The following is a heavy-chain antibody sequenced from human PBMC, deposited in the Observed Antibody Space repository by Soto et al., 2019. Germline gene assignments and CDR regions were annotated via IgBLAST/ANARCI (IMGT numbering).Heavy chain of an antibody. CDR1: GYSFTSYW. J-gene: IGHJ4*02. CDR2: IYPGYSYT. V-gene: IGHV5-51*01. CDR3: ARRDTVAGYRY. D-gene: IGHD6-19*01. Sequence: GESLKISGKGSGYSFTSYWIGWVRQMPGKGLEGMGIIYPGYSYTRYSPSFQGQVTISADKSISTAYLQWSSLKASDTAMYYCARRDTVAGYRYWGKGTLVTVSS.